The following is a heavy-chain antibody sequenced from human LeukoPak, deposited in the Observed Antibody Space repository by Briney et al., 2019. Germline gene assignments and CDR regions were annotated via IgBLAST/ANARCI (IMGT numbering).Heavy chain of an antibody. CDR3: ARGYCSSTSCPIDY. D-gene: IGHD2-2*01. V-gene: IGHV3-21*01. Sequence: GGSPRLSCAASGFTFSSYSMNWVRQAPGKGLEWVSSISSSSSYIYYGDSVKGRFTISRDNAKNSLYLQMNSLRAEDTAVYYCARGYCSSTSCPIDYWGQGTLVTVSS. CDR1: GFTFSSYS. CDR2: ISSSSSYI. J-gene: IGHJ4*02.